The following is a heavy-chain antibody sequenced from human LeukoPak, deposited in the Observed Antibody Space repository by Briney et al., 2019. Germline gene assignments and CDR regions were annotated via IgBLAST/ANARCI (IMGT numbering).Heavy chain of an antibody. J-gene: IGHJ5*02. CDR3: ARGRVSSSWFLT. CDR1: GGSFSGYY. Sequence: PSETLSLTCAVYGGSFSGYYWSWIRQPPGKGLEWIGEINHSGSTNYSPSLKSRVTISVDTSKNQFSLKLSSVTAADTAVYYCARGRVSSSWFLTWGQGTLVTVSS. CDR2: INHSGST. D-gene: IGHD6-13*01. V-gene: IGHV4-34*01.